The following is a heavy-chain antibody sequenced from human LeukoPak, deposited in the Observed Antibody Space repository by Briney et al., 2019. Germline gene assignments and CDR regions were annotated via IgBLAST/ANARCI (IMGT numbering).Heavy chain of an antibody. V-gene: IGHV4-59*08. CDR3: ARTIAAAGSWADY. CDR2: IYYSGST. Sequence: SETLSLTCTVSGGSISAYYWSWIRQPPGKGLEWIGYIYYSGSTDYNPSLKRRVTISLDTSKNQFSLKLNSVTAADTAVYYCARTIAAAGSWADYWDQGTLVTVSS. D-gene: IGHD6-13*01. CDR1: GGSISAYY. J-gene: IGHJ4*02.